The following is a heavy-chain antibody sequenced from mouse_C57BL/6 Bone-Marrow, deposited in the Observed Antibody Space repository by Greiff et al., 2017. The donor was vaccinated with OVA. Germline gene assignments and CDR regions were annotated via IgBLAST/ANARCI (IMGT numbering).Heavy chain of an antibody. CDR2: IDPNSGGT. Sequence: VKLQESGAELVKPGASVKLSCKASGYTFTSYWMHWVKQRPGRGLEWIGRIDPNSGGTKYNEKFKSKATLTVDKPSSTAYMQLSSLTSEDSAVYYCARRASSLYYFDYWGQGTTLTVSS. CDR1: GYTFTSYW. J-gene: IGHJ2*01. V-gene: IGHV1-72*01. D-gene: IGHD3-1*01. CDR3: ARRASSLYYFDY.